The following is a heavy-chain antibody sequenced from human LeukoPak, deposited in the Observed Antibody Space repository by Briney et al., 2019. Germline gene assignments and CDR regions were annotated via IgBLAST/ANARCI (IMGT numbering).Heavy chain of an antibody. V-gene: IGHV3-53*01. CDR1: GFTVSSNY. D-gene: IGHD6-13*01. Sequence: GGSLRLSCAASGFTVSSNYISWVRQAPGKGLEWVSVIYSSGSTDYADSVKGRFTISRDNSKNTLHLQMNTLRAEDTAVYYCASRIATAGSVDYWGQGTLVTVSS. CDR3: ASRIATAGSVDY. CDR2: IYSSGST. J-gene: IGHJ4*02.